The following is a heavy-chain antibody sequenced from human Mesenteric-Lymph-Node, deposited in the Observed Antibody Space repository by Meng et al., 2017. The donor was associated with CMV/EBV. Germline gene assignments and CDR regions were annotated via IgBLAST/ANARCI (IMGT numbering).Heavy chain of an antibody. CDR2: IIPIFGTP. CDR3: AREGARGPKNPFDY. D-gene: IGHD2-15*01. J-gene: IGHJ4*02. CDR1: GGPFSTYA. V-gene: IGHV1-69*06. Sequence: KASGGPFSTYAFSWVRQAPGQGLEWMGGIIPIFGTPNYAQKFQGRVTITADKSTTTAYMELSSLRSEDTAMYYCAREGARGPKNPFDYWGQGTLVTVSS.